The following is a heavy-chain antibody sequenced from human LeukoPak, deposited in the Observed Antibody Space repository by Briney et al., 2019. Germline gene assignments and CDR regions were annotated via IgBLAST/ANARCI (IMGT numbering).Heavy chain of an antibody. CDR2: ISYDGSNK. D-gene: IGHD2-15*01. CDR1: GFTFSDHG. CDR3: APRYCSGGSCYRTLNYFDY. Sequence: PGGSLRLSCAASGFTFSDHGMHWVRQAPGKGLEWVTFISYDGSNKYYADSVKGRFTISRDNSNNTLYLQMNSLRTEDTAVYYCAPRYCSGGSCYRTLNYFDYWGQGTLVTVSS. J-gene: IGHJ4*02. V-gene: IGHV3-30*03.